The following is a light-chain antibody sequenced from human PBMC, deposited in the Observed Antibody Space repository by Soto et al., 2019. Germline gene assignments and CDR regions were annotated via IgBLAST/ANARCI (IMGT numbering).Light chain of an antibody. J-gene: IGKJ2*01. CDR1: QSFSSY. CDR3: QQSYSTPWT. Sequence: DIQMTQSPSSLSASVVDRVTITCRASQSFSSYLNWYQQKPGKAPKLLIYAASSLQSGVPSRFSGSGSGTDFTLTISSLQPEDFATYYCQQSYSTPWTFGQGTNLEIK. CDR2: AAS. V-gene: IGKV1-39*01.